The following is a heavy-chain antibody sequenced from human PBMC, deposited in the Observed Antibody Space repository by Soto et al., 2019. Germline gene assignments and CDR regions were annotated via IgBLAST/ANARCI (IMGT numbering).Heavy chain of an antibody. CDR1: GDSVSSNSAA. CDR3: ARDPSVLGSSSRGFGFDP. V-gene: IGHV6-1*01. D-gene: IGHD6-6*01. CDR2: TYYRSKWYN. Sequence: PSQTLSLTCAISGDSVSSNSAAWNWIRQSPSRGLEWLGRTYYRSKWYNDYAVSVKSRITINPDTSKNQFSLQLNSVTPEDTAVYYCARDPSVLGSSSRGFGFDPWGQGTLVTVSS. J-gene: IGHJ5*02.